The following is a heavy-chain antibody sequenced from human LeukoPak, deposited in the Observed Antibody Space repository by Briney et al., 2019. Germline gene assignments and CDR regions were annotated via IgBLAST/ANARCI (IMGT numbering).Heavy chain of an antibody. V-gene: IGHV4-34*01. D-gene: IGHD3-10*01. CDR3: ARGLPRYYYGSGTYYYGMDV. CDR2: INHSGGT. CDR1: GGSFSVYY. Sequence: SETLSLTCVVYGGSFSVYYWSWIRQPPGRGLEWIGEINHSGGTNYNPSLQSRVNISVDTSKNQFSLKLSSVTAADTAVYYCARGLPRYYYGSGTYYYGMDVWSQGTTVTVSS. J-gene: IGHJ6*02.